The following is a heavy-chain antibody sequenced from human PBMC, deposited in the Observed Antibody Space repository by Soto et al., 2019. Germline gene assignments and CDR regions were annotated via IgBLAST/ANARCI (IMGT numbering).Heavy chain of an antibody. D-gene: IGHD2-2*01. CDR1: GFTFTYYA. CDR3: AKDRDYPRDQFHY. J-gene: IGHJ4*02. CDR2: ISANGQGI. V-gene: IGHV3-23*01. Sequence: GGSLRLSCTGSGFTFTYYAFSWVRQAPGKGLEWVSAISANGQGIYYADSVRGRFTISRDNSKNTVFLHMDSLRAEDTAVYYCAKDRDYPRDQFHYWGQGTLVTVSS.